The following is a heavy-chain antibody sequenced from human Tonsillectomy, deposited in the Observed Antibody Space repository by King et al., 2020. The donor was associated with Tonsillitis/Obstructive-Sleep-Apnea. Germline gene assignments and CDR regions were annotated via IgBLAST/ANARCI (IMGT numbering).Heavy chain of an antibody. Sequence: VQLVESGGGLLKPGGSLRLSCVVSGFTFGNAWMSWVRQAPGKGLEWVGRIKSKTDGGTTDYAAPVKGRFTISRDDSKNTLYLQMNSLKTEDTAMYYCTGRNQFDYWGQGTLVTVSS. J-gene: IGHJ4*02. CDR1: GFTFGNAW. V-gene: IGHV3-15*01. CDR2: IKSKTDGGTT. CDR3: TGRNQFDY. D-gene: IGHD1-14*01.